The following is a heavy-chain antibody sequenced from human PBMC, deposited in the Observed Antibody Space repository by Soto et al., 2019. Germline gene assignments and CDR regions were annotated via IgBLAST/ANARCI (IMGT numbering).Heavy chain of an antibody. CDR3: ARGSITIFGVVNNYYYGMDV. D-gene: IGHD3-3*01. CDR1: GGTFSSYA. V-gene: IGHV1-69*13. J-gene: IGHJ6*02. CDR2: IIPIFGTA. Sequence: ASVKVSCKASGGTFSSYAISWVRQAPGQGLEWMGGIIPIFGTANYAQKFQGRVTITADESTSTAYMELSSLRSEDTAVYYCARGSITIFGVVNNYYYGMDVWGQGTTVTVSS.